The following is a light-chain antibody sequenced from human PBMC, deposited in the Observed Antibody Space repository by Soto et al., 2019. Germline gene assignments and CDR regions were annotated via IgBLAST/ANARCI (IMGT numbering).Light chain of an antibody. CDR1: QNIYSN. J-gene: IGKJ1*01. CDR3: LQYHNLWA. CDR2: RAS. V-gene: IGKV3-15*01. Sequence: IVMTQSPATLSVSPWERATLSCRASQNIYSNVAWYQQRPGQAPRLLIDRASTRATGIPARFSGSGSGTEFTLTISSLQSEDFTVYSCLQYHNLWAFGQGTKVDI.